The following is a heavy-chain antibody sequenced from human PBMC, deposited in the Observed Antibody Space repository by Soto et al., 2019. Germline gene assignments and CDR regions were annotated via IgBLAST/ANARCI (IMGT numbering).Heavy chain of an antibody. Sequence: QVQLQESGPGLVKPSQTLSLTCTVSGGSISSGDYYWNWIRQPPGKGLEWIGSIYFSGTTYYSPARTSRGIISVGTSKTQFSLKLSSVTAADSAVSYCARGDPVACGSTSCSDAFDIWGQGTLVAVSS. V-gene: IGHV4-30-4*01. D-gene: IGHD2-2*01. CDR3: ARGDPVACGSTSCSDAFDI. J-gene: IGHJ3*02. CDR2: IYFSGTT. CDR1: GGSISSGDYY.